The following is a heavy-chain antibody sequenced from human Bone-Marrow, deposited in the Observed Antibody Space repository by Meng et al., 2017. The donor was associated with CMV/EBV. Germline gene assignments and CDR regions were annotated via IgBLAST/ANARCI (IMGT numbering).Heavy chain of an antibody. CDR3: ARVYYDSSGYQGLYGMDV. V-gene: IGHV3-74*01. J-gene: IGHJ6*02. CDR1: GFTFSSYW. CDR2: INSDGSST. Sequence: GGSLRLSCAASGFTFSSYWMHWVRQAPGKGLVWVSRINSDGSSTSYADSVKGRFTISRDNAKNTLYLQMNSLRAEDTAVHYCARVYYDSSGYQGLYGMDVWGQGTTVTVSS. D-gene: IGHD3-22*01.